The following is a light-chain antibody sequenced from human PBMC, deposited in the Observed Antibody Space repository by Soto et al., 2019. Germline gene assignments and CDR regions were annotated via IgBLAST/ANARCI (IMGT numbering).Light chain of an antibody. Sequence: QSALTQPPSASGSPGQSVTISCTGTSSDVGAHNFVSWYQQHPGKAPKLIIYEVSKRPSGVPDRFSASKSGNTASLTVSGLQAEDEADYYCCSHGGSNNFYVFGTGTKVTV. CDR3: CSHGGSNNFYV. CDR1: SSDVGAHNF. J-gene: IGLJ1*01. CDR2: EVS. V-gene: IGLV2-8*01.